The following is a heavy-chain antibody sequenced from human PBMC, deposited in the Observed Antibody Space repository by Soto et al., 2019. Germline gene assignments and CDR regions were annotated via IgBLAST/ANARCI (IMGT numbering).Heavy chain of an antibody. CDR3: ARDNGMAGSCDP. V-gene: IGHV3-48*02. D-gene: IGHD2-8*01. Sequence: QLVESGGGLVQPGGSLRLSCAASGFAFSTYSMNWVRQAPGKGLEWVSYISFSSTTIFYADSVRGRFTISRDNAKNSLYLPMNTLRDEDTAVYYCARDNGMAGSCDPWGQGTLVTVSS. CDR1: GFAFSTYS. CDR2: ISFSSTTI. J-gene: IGHJ5*02.